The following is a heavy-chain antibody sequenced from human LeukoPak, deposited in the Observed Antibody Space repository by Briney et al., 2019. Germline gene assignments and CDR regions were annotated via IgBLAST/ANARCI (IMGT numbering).Heavy chain of an antibody. J-gene: IGHJ6*02. CDR1: TFTFNKAW. CDR3: ARYSGSYEVNYYYYYGMDV. D-gene: IGHD1-26*01. CDR2: IKQDGSEK. V-gene: IGHV3-7*03. Sequence: GGSLRLSCTVSTFTFNKAWMSWVRQAPGKGLEWVANIKQDGSEKYYMDSVKGRFTISRDNAKNSLYLQMNSLRAEDTAVYYCARYSGSYEVNYYYYYGMDVWGQGTTVTVSS.